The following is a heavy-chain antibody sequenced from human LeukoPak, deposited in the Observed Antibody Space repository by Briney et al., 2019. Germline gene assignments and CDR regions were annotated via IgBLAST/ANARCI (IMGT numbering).Heavy chain of an antibody. CDR2: INPNSGGT. Sequence: ASVKVSCKASGYTFTGYYMHWVRQAPGQGLEWMGWINPNSGGTNYAQKFQGRVTMTRDTSISTAYMELSRLRSDDTAVYYCARVGSGSYLPAFGFGYYFDYWGQGTLVTVSS. D-gene: IGHD1-26*01. CDR3: ARVGSGSYLPAFGFGYYFDY. CDR1: GYTFTGYY. V-gene: IGHV1-2*02. J-gene: IGHJ4*02.